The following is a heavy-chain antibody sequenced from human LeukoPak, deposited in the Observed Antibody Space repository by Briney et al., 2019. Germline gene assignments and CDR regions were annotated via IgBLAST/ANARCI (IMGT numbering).Heavy chain of an antibody. CDR1: GGSFSGYY. V-gene: IGHV4-34*01. CDR2: INHSGST. Sequence: KPSETLSLTCAVYGGSFSGYYWSWIRQPPGEGLEWIGEINHSGSTNYNPSLKSRVTISVDTSKNQFSLKLSSVTAADTAVYYCARGLRFLEWLLSPWGQGTLVTVSS. J-gene: IGHJ5*02. CDR3: ARGLRFLEWLLSP. D-gene: IGHD3-3*01.